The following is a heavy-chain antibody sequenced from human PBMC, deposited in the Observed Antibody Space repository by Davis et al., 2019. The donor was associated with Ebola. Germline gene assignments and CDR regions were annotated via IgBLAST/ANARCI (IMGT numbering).Heavy chain of an antibody. CDR1: GYTFTSYY. D-gene: IGHD3-22*01. J-gene: IGHJ4*02. V-gene: IGHV1-46*03. CDR2: INPSGGST. CDR3: ARDPPYYDSSGYYSRFDY. Sequence: ASVKVSCKASGYTFTSYYMHWVRQAPGQGLEWMGIINPSGGSTSYAQKFQGRVTLTRDTSTSTVYMELSSLRSEDTAVYYCARDPPYYDSSGYYSRFDYWGQGTLVTVSS.